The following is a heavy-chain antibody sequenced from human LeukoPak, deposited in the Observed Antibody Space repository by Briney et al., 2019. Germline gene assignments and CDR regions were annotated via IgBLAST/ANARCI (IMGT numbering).Heavy chain of an antibody. V-gene: IGHV4-34*01. CDR2: INHSGST. CDR3: ARTQEAGYSSGYYYYMDV. D-gene: IGHD6-19*01. Sequence: SETLSLTCAVYGGSFSGYYWSWIRQPPGKGLEWIGEINHSGSTNYNPSLKSRVTISVDTSKNQFSLKLSSVTAADTAMYYCARTQEAGYSSGYYYYMDVWGKGTTVTISS. CDR1: GGSFSGYY. J-gene: IGHJ6*03.